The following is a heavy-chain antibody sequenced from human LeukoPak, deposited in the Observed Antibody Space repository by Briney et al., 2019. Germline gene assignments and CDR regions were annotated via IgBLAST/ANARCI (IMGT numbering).Heavy chain of an antibody. V-gene: IGHV4-39*07. CDR3: AREGSGIDYDILTGYSLPLDY. CDR2: IYYSGST. Sequence: SETLSLTCTVSGGSISSSSYYWGWIRQPPGKGLEWIGSIYYSGSTYYNPSLKSRVTISVDTSKNQFSLKLSSVTAADTAVYYCAREGSGIDYDILTGYSLPLDYWGQGTLVTVSS. J-gene: IGHJ4*02. CDR1: GGSISSSSYY. D-gene: IGHD3-9*01.